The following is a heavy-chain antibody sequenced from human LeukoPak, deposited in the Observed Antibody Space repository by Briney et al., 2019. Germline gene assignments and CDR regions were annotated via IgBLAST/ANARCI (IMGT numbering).Heavy chain of an antibody. J-gene: IGHJ4*02. V-gene: IGHV3-23*01. CDR2: ISGSGGST. Sequence: GGSLRLSCAASGFTFSSYAMSWVRQAPGKGLEWVSAISGSGGSTYYADSVKGRFTISRDNSKNTLYLQMNSLRAEDTAVYYCASAGYYGSGSYYDYFDYWGQGTLVTVSS. CDR1: GFTFSSYA. CDR3: ASAGYYGSGSYYDYFDY. D-gene: IGHD3-10*01.